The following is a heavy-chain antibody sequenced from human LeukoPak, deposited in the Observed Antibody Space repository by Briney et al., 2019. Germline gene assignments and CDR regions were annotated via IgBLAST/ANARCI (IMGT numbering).Heavy chain of an antibody. J-gene: IGHJ6*02. CDR1: GGSFSGYY. V-gene: IGHV4-34*01. CDR3: ASRDYHYGMDV. Sequence: SETLSLTCAVYGGSFSGYYWSWIRQPPGKGLEWIGEINHSGSTNYNPSLKSRVTISVDTSKNQFSLKLSSVTAADTAVYYCASRDYHYGMDVWGQGTTVTVSS. CDR2: INHSGST.